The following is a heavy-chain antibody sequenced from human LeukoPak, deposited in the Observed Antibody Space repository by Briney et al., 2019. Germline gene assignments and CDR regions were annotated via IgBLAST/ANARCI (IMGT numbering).Heavy chain of an antibody. CDR2: VNPNSGGT. CDR3: ARVASIAARHPDY. J-gene: IGHJ4*02. CDR1: GYTFTGYY. Sequence: ASVKVSCMASGYTFTGYYMHWVRQAPGQGLEWMGWVNPNSGGTNYAQKFQGRVTMTRDTSISTAYMELSRLRSDDTAVYYCARVASIAARHPDYWGQGTLVTVSS. V-gene: IGHV1-2*02. D-gene: IGHD6-6*01.